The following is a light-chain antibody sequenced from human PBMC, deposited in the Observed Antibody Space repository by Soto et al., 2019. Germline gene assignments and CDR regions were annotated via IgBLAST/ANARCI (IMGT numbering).Light chain of an antibody. J-gene: IGKJ4*01. CDR1: QSVSSNY. V-gene: IGKV3D-20*02. CDR2: AVS. Sequence: EAVLTQSPATLSLSPGERATLSCRASQSVSSNYLDWYQQKPGQAPRLLIYAVSSRATGIPDRFSGSGSGTDFTLTISRLEPEDSAVYYCQQRSNWPPALTFGGGTKVEIK. CDR3: QQRSNWPPALT.